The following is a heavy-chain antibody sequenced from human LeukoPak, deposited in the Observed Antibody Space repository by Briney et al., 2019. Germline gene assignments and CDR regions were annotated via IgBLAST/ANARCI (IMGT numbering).Heavy chain of an antibody. Sequence: ASVKVSCKASGYTFTSYGISWVRQAPGQGLEWMGWISAYNGNTNYAQKLQGRVTMTTDTSTSTAYMELRSLRSDDTAAYYCARDHPVDDFWSGYYTPNFDYWGQGTLVTVSS. CDR3: ARDHPVDDFWSGYYTPNFDY. CDR1: GYTFTSYG. D-gene: IGHD3-3*01. J-gene: IGHJ4*02. V-gene: IGHV1-18*01. CDR2: ISAYNGNT.